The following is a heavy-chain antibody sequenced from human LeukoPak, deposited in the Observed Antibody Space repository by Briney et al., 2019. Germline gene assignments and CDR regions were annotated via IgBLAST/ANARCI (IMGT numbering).Heavy chain of an antibody. CDR2: IKSKTDGGTT. Sequence: GGSLKLSCAASGLTFSNAWMSWVRQAPGKGLEWVGRIKSKTDGGTTDYAASVKGRFTISRDDSKNTLYLQMNSLKTEDTAVYYCTTDAIQLWPPLDYWGQGTLVTVSS. D-gene: IGHD5-18*01. V-gene: IGHV3-15*01. CDR3: TTDAIQLWPPLDY. J-gene: IGHJ4*02. CDR1: GLTFSNAW.